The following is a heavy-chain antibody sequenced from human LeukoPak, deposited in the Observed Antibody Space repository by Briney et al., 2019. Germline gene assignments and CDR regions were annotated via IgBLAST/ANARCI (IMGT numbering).Heavy chain of an antibody. J-gene: IGHJ4*02. CDR3: ARDIVMVRGVTTRYFDY. CDR2: INPNSGGT. Sequence: ASVKVSCKASGYTFTGYYMHWVRQAPGQGLEWMGWINPNSGGTNYAQKFQGWVTMTRDTSISTAYMELSSLRSEDTAVYYCARDIVMVRGVTTRYFDYWGQGTLVTVSS. CDR1: GYTFTGYY. D-gene: IGHD3-10*01. V-gene: IGHV1-2*04.